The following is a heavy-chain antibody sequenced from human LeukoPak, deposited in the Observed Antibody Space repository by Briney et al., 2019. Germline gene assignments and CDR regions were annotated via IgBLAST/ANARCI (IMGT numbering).Heavy chain of an antibody. Sequence: GGSLRLSCAASGFTFSSYEMNWVRRAPGKGLEWVSYISSSGSTIYYADSVKGRFTISRDNAKNSLYLQMNSLRAEDTAVYYCARDMAGYFDYWGQGTLVTVSS. CDR1: GFTFSSYE. V-gene: IGHV3-48*03. D-gene: IGHD3-10*01. CDR3: ARDMAGYFDY. J-gene: IGHJ4*02. CDR2: ISSSGSTI.